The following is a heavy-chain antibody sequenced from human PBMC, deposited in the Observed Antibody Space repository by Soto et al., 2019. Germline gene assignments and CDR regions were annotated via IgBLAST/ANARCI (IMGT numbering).Heavy chain of an antibody. D-gene: IGHD4-17*01. J-gene: IGHJ4*02. CDR2: INPSGGST. CDR3: ARASTVVRSRYFDY. CDR1: GYTFTSYY. V-gene: IGHV1-46*03. Sequence: ASVKVSCKASGYTFTSYYMHWVRQAPGQGLEWMGIINPSGGSTSYAQKIQGRVTMTRDTSTSTIYMELSSLRSEDTAVKYCARASTVVRSRYFDYWGQGTLVTVSS.